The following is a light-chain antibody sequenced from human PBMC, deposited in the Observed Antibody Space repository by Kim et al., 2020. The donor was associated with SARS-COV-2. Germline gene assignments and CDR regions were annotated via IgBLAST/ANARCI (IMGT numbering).Light chain of an antibody. CDR3: QQYDSAPET. Sequence: EIVLTQSPGTLSLSPGERATISCRASQSVSSTYLAWYQQKPGQAPRLLIYGASSRATGIPDRFSGSGSGTDFTLTINRLEPEDFAFYYCQQYDSAPETYGQGTKVDIK. J-gene: IGKJ1*01. CDR2: GAS. V-gene: IGKV3-20*01. CDR1: QSVSSTY.